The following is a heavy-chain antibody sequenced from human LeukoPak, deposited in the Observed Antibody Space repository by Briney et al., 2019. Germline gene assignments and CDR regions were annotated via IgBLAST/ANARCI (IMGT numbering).Heavy chain of an antibody. J-gene: IGHJ4*02. Sequence: SGGSLRLSCAASGFYFRDHWMDWVRQAPGKGLEWVGHIKTDGSETYYLDSLKGRISISRDNTNNALYLQMNSLRVEDTAICYRVKNDGWFHLAQWGQGTLVTVSS. CDR1: GFYFRDHW. D-gene: IGHD6-19*01. CDR3: VKNDGWFHLAQ. V-gene: IGHV3-7*03. CDR2: IKTDGSET.